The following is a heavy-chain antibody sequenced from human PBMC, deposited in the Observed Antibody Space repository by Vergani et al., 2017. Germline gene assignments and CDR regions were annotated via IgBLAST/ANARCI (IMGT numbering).Heavy chain of an antibody. CDR1: GFTFNHYA. CDR2: ISGSGGST. J-gene: IGHJ6*02. Sequence: EVQLLESGGDLVQPGGSLRLSCAASGFTFNHYAMNWVRQAPGKGLQWVSGISGSGGSTYYAGSVKGRFTISRDSSKNTLYLQMNSLSAGDTAVYYCAKANPQNRGNDYLYYYHAMDFWGQGTMVTVSS. V-gene: IGHV3-23*01. CDR3: AKANPQNRGNDYLYYYHAMDF. D-gene: IGHD5-12*01.